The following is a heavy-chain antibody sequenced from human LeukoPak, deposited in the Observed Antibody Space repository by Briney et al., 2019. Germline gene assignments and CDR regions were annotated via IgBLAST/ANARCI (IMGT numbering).Heavy chain of an antibody. J-gene: IGHJ4*02. CDR1: RFTFSTYW. V-gene: IGHV3-7*01. D-gene: IGHD6-19*01. Sequence: GGSLRLSCVASRFTFSTYWMSWVRQAPGKGLEWVANINQDGSDKYYVDSVKGRFTISRDNAKNSLYLQMNSLRAEDTAVYYCAKIRYGSGWYYDYWGQGTLVTVSS. CDR3: AKIRYGSGWYYDY. CDR2: INQDGSDK.